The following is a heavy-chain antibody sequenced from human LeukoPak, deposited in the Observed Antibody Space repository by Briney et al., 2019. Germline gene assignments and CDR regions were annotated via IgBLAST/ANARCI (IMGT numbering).Heavy chain of an antibody. V-gene: IGHV4-59*11. CDR1: GDSIGSHY. CDR2: ISYIGTT. CDR3: ARDPITVTKGLDI. D-gene: IGHD4-17*01. J-gene: IGHJ3*02. Sequence: PSETLSLTCTVSGDSIGSHYWSWIRQPPGMGLEWIGYISYIGTTNYNPSLKSRVTISVDTSKNQFSLKLTSVTAADAAVYFCARDPITVTKGLDIWGQGTMVTVSS.